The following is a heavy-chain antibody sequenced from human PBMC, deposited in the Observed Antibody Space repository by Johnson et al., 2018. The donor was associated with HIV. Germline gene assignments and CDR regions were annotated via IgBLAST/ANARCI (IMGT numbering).Heavy chain of an antibody. J-gene: IGHJ3*02. D-gene: IGHD2-2*01. CDR3: ARVAPAHDAFDI. CDR1: GFTFSSYA. CDR2: ISYDGSNK. Sequence: QVQLVESGGGVVRPGGSLRLSCAASGFTFSSYAMHWVRQAPGKGLEWVAVISYDGSNKYYADSVKGRFTISRDNSKNTLYLQMNSLRAEDTAVYYCARVAPAHDAFDIWGQGTMVTV. V-gene: IGHV3-30*04.